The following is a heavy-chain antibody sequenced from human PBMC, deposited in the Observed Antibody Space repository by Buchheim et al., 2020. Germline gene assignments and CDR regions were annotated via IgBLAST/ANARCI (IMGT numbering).Heavy chain of an antibody. Sequence: QLQLQESGSGLVKPSQTLSLTCAVSGGSISSGGYSWSWIRQPPGKGLEWIGYIYHSGSTYYNPSLKSRVTISVDRSKNQFYLKLSSVTAADTAVYYCARTKAYYDSSGYYSNWFDPWGQGTL. D-gene: IGHD3-22*01. CDR3: ARTKAYYDSSGYYSNWFDP. CDR2: IYHSGST. CDR1: GGSISSGGYS. V-gene: IGHV4-30-2*01. J-gene: IGHJ5*02.